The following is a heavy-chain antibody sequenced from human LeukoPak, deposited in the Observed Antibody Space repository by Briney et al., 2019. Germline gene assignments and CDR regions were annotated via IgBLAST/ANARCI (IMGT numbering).Heavy chain of an antibody. V-gene: IGHV2-5*02. Sequence: SGPTLGNPTQTLTLTCAFSGFSLNTRGVNVGWIRQPPGKALEWLALIDWDNDKRYSPSLKSRLTITKDTSKSQVVLTLTNMDPVDTATYYCAHSDSDTSSSWIYFDYWGQGTLVTVSS. J-gene: IGHJ4*02. CDR1: GFSLNTRGVN. CDR2: IDWDNDK. D-gene: IGHD6-13*01. CDR3: AHSDSDTSSSWIYFDY.